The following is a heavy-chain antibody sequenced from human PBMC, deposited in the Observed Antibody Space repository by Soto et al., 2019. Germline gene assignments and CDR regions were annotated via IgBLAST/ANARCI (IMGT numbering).Heavy chain of an antibody. CDR1: GITFDDFA. D-gene: IGHD1-26*01. Sequence: EVQLVESGGGLVQPGRSLRLSCAASGITFDDFAMHWVRQAPGKGLEWVSGINWDGDFIDYADSVKGRLTISRDKAQNSLYLQMTNLGREDTALYFCALGSSPSFYSLTYWGQGTLVTVSS. CDR3: ALGSSPSFYSLTY. V-gene: IGHV3-9*01. CDR2: INWDGDFI. J-gene: IGHJ4*02.